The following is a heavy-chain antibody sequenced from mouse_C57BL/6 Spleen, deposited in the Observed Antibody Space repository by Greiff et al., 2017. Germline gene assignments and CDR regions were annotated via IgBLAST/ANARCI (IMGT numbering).Heavy chain of an antibody. Sequence: VQLKQSVAELVRPGASVKLSCTASGFNIKNTYMHWVKQRPEQGLEWIGRIDPANGNTKYAPKFQGKATITADTSSNTAYLQLSSLTSEDTAIYYCARDESYYDYPYCYFDVWGTGTTVTVSS. D-gene: IGHD2-4*01. CDR1: GFNIKNTY. J-gene: IGHJ1*03. V-gene: IGHV14-3*01. CDR3: ARDESYYDYPYCYFDV. CDR2: IDPANGNT.